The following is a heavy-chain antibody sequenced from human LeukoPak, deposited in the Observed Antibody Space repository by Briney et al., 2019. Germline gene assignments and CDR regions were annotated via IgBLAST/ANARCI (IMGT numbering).Heavy chain of an antibody. J-gene: IGHJ4*02. CDR1: GFTFSSYE. Sequence: GGSLRLSCAASGFTFSSYEMNWVRQAPGKGLQWVSSISSSGSTMYYADSVQGRFTISRDNAKNALYLQLNSLRAEDTALYYCARAAFVLFLLDSWGQGTLVTVSS. V-gene: IGHV3-48*03. CDR2: ISSSGSTM. CDR3: ARAAFVLFLLDS. D-gene: IGHD2-21*01.